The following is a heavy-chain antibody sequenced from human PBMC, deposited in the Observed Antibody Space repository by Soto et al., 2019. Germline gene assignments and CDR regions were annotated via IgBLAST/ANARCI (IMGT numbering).Heavy chain of an antibody. CDR2: IKSKTDGGTT. J-gene: IGHJ6*02. V-gene: IGHV3-15*01. Sequence: EVQLVESGGGLVKPGGSLRLSCAASGFTFSNAWMSWVRQAPGKGLEWVGRIKSKTDGGTTDYAAPVKGRFTISRDDSKNTLYVQMNSLKTEDTAMYYCTTRGEFGVVDGIIYYYYGMDVWGQGTTVTVSS. CDR3: TTRGEFGVVDGIIYYYYGMDV. CDR1: GFTFSNAW. D-gene: IGHD3-3*01.